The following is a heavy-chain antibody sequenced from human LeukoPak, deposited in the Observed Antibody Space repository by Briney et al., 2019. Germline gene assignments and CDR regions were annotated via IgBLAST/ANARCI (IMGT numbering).Heavy chain of an antibody. D-gene: IGHD3-10*01. CDR1: GGPISSSSYY. CDR2: IYYSGST. J-gene: IGHJ4*02. V-gene: IGHV4-39*01. Sequence: SETLSLTCTVSGGPISSSSYYWGWIRQPPGKGLEWIGSIYYSGSTYYNPSLKSRVTISVDTSKNQFSLKLSSVTAADTAVYYCARHNYGSGSAFDYWGQGTLVTVSS. CDR3: ARHNYGSGSAFDY.